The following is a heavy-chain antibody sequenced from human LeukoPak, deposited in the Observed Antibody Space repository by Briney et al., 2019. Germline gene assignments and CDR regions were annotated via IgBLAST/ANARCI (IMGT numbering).Heavy chain of an antibody. CDR3: ARRPGRDYYFDY. Sequence: GASLQISCKGSGSSFTSYWIAWVRQLPGKGLEWMGSIYPGDSDARYSPSFQGQVTISADKSISTAYLQWSSLKASDTAMYYCARRPGRDYYFDYWGQGTLVTVSS. CDR2: IYPGDSDA. V-gene: IGHV5-51*01. D-gene: IGHD1-1*01. CDR1: GSSFTSYW. J-gene: IGHJ4*02.